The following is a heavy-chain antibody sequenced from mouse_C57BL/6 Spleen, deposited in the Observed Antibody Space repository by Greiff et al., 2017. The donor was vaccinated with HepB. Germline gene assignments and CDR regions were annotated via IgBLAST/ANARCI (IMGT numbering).Heavy chain of an antibody. CDR3: ASGGDYDGDYYAMDY. J-gene: IGHJ4*01. CDR2: IHPSDSDT. CDR1: GYTFTSYW. D-gene: IGHD2-4*01. Sequence: QVQLQQPGAELVKPGASVKVSCKASGYTFTSYWMHWVKQRPGQGLEWIGRIHPSDSDTNYNQKFKGKATLTVDKSSSTAYMQLSSLTSEDSAVYYCASGGDYDGDYYAMDYWGQGTSVTVSS. V-gene: IGHV1-74*01.